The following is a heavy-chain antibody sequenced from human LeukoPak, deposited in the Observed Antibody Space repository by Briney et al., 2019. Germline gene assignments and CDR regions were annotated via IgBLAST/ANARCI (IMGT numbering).Heavy chain of an antibody. Sequence: GGSLRLSCAASGFTFSSYEMNWVRQAPGKGLEWVPYISSSGSTIDYADSVKGRFTISRDNAKNSLYLQMNSLRAEDTVVYYCAGVVEAAATPIYYMDVWGKGTTVTVSS. CDR2: ISSSGSTI. CDR3: AGVVEAAATPIYYMDV. D-gene: IGHD6-13*01. J-gene: IGHJ6*03. CDR1: GFTFSSYE. V-gene: IGHV3-48*03.